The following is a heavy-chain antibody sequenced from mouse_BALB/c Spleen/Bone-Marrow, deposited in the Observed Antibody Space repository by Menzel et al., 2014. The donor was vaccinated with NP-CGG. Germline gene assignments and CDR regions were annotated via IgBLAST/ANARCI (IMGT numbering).Heavy chain of an antibody. D-gene: IGHD2-14*01. V-gene: IGHV1-80*01. CDR2: IYPGDGDT. J-gene: IGHJ4*01. CDR1: GYAFSSYW. CDR3: ARWYRDPHFAMDY. Sequence: ESGAELVRPGSSVKISCKASGYAFSSYWMNWVKQRPGQGLEWIGQIYPGDGDTNYNGNFKDKATLTVDRSSSTAFMQLSSLTSEDSAVYFCARWYRDPHFAMDYWGPGTSVTVPS.